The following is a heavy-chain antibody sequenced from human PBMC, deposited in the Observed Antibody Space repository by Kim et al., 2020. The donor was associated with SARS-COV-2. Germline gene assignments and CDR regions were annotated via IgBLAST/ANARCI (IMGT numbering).Heavy chain of an antibody. J-gene: IGHJ6*02. V-gene: IGHV3-33*01. Sequence: YYADSVKGRFTISRDNSKNTLYLQRNSLRAEDTAVYYCARVINGYYGMDVWGQGTTVTVSS. D-gene: IGHD3-10*01. CDR3: ARVINGYYGMDV.